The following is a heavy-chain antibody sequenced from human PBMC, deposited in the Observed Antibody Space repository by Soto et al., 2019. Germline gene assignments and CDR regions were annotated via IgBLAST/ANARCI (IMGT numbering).Heavy chain of an antibody. Sequence: GGSLRLSCVTSGFPFNNYSMNWVRQAPGKGLEWVSYISSSSSTIFYTDSVKGRFTVSRDNAKNSLYLQMNSLRAEDAAVYYCAKVEAAAGSKYWGQGTLVTVSS. D-gene: IGHD6-13*01. CDR3: AKVEAAAGSKY. J-gene: IGHJ4*02. CDR1: GFPFNNYS. V-gene: IGHV3-48*01. CDR2: ISSSSSTI.